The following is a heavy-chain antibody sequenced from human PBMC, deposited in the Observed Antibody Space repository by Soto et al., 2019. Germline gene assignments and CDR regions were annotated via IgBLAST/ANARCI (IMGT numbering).Heavy chain of an antibody. V-gene: IGHV3-30*18. CDR3: AKNRRGGGYNSGPSDY. J-gene: IGHJ4*02. D-gene: IGHD5-12*01. Sequence: GGSLRLSCAASGFTFSSYGMHWVRQAPGKGLEWVAVISYDGSNKYYADSVKGRFTISRDNSKNTLYLQMNSLRAEDTAVYYCAKNRRGGGYNSGPSDYWGQGTLVTVSS. CDR2: ISYDGSNK. CDR1: GFTFSSYG.